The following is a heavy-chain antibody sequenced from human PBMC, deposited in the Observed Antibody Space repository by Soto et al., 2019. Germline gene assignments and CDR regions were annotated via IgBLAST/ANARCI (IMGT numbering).Heavy chain of an antibody. D-gene: IGHD3-10*01. V-gene: IGHV1-18*04. CDR1: GYAFTSYG. Sequence: ASVKVSFKTSGYAFTSYGVNWLRQAPGQGLEWMGWIAPHSGRTTYLPKFQGRVTISADASTNTAYMELRGLSSDDTGIYFCARAATGSYHSAYWGQGTVVTVSS. J-gene: IGHJ4*02. CDR2: IAPHSGRT. CDR3: ARAATGSYHSAY.